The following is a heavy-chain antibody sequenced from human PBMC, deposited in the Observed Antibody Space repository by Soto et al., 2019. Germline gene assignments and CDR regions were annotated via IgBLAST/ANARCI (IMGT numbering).Heavy chain of an antibody. V-gene: IGHV1-18*01. CDR2: ISAYSGST. D-gene: IGHD6-13*01. Sequence: QVQLVQSGAEVKKPGASVKVSWKASGYTFTTYGISWVRQAPGQGLEWMGWISAYSGSTKFAQKLQGRVTMTTDTSTTTAYMELRSLTSDDTAVYYCARDFTKSSSWPYYFDYWGQGTLVTVSS. J-gene: IGHJ4*02. CDR1: GYTFTTYG. CDR3: ARDFTKSSSWPYYFDY.